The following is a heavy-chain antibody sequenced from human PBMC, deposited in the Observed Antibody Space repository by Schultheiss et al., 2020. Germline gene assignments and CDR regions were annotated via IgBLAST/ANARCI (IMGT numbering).Heavy chain of an antibody. CDR3: AKGLSLAGASIDY. D-gene: IGHD1-26*01. J-gene: IGHJ4*02. V-gene: IGHV3-9*01. CDR2: ISWNSGSI. Sequence: GGSLRLSCAASGFTFSSYAMSWVRQAPGKGLEWVSGISWNSGSIGYADSVKGRFTISRDNAKNSLYLQMNSLRAEDTALYYCAKGLSLAGASIDYWGQGTLVTGSS. CDR1: GFTFSSYA.